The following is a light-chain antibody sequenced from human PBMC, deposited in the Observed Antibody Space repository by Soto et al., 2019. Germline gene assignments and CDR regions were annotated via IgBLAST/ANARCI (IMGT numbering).Light chain of an antibody. CDR2: EVS. CDR3: SSYTSSSTTYV. J-gene: IGLJ1*01. V-gene: IGLV2-14*01. CDR1: SSDVGGYNY. Sequence: QSALTQPASVSGSPGQSITIACTGTSSDVGGYNYVSWYQQHPGKAPKLMIYEVSDRPPGVSDRFSGSKSGITASLNISGLQDEDEADYYCSSYTSSSTTYVFGTGTKVTVL.